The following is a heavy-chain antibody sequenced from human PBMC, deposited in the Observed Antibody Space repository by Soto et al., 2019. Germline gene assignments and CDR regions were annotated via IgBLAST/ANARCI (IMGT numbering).Heavy chain of an antibody. V-gene: IGHV3-30-3*01. Sequence: QVQLVESGGGVVQPGRSLRLSCAASGFTFSSYAMHWVRQAPGKGLEWVAIISYDGSNKYYADSVKGRFTISRDNSKNTLYLQMNSLRAEDTAVYYCARGYSSSSAALDYWGQGTLVTVSS. CDR1: GFTFSSYA. D-gene: IGHD6-13*01. CDR2: ISYDGSNK. J-gene: IGHJ4*02. CDR3: ARGYSSSSAALDY.